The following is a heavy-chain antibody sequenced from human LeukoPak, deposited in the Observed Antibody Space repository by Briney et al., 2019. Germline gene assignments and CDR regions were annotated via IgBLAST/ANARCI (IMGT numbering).Heavy chain of an antibody. V-gene: IGHV4-39*07. CDR3: AKPSNYCGSATDAFDF. J-gene: IGHJ3*01. D-gene: IGHD3-10*01. Sequence: PSETLSLTCTVSGGSISSSYSYWGWIRQPPGKGLEWIGNIYYSGSTYYNPSLKSRVTISVDTSKNHFSLKLNSVTAADTAVYYCAKPSNYCGSATDAFDFWGQGTMVTVSS. CDR1: GGSISSSYSY. CDR2: IYYSGST.